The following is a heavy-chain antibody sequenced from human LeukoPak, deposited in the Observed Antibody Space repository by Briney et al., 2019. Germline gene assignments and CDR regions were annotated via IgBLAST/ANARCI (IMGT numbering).Heavy chain of an antibody. CDR2: IVVGSGNT. CDR3: AAGENYGDLYYFDY. V-gene: IGHV1-58*02. Sequence: EASVKVSCKASGFTFTSSTMQWVRQARGQRLEWIGWIVVGSGNTNYAQKFQERVTITRDMSTSTAYMELSSLRSEDTAVYYCAAGENYGDLYYFDYWGQGTLVTVSS. J-gene: IGHJ4*02. CDR1: GFTFTSST. D-gene: IGHD4-17*01.